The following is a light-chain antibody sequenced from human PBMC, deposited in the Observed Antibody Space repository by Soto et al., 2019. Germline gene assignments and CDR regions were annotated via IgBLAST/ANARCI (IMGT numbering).Light chain of an antibody. CDR2: RTS. CDR1: TGAVTSTSY. CDR3: LLYSGGVWV. V-gene: IGLV7-43*01. J-gene: IGLJ3*02. Sequence: QAVVTQEPSLTVSPGGTVTLTCASSTGAVTSTSYPNWFQHQPGQAPRALIWRTSNNLAWTPARFSGSLLGGKAALILSGAQPEDEADYFCLLYSGGVWVFGGGTKLTVL.